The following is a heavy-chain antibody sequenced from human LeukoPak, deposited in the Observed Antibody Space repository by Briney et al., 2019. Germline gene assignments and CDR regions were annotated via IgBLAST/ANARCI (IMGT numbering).Heavy chain of an antibody. CDR2: IIHSGGT. J-gene: IGHJ4*02. Sequence: PSETLSLTCAVYGGSFSGYYWTWIRQSPGMGLEWIGEIIHSGGTNYNPSLTSRVTISVDTSKNQFSLELNSVTAADTAVYYCARGILVTVYAAFDYWGQGTLVTVSS. CDR3: ARGILVTVYAAFDY. V-gene: IGHV4-34*01. D-gene: IGHD2-8*01. CDR1: GGSFSGYY.